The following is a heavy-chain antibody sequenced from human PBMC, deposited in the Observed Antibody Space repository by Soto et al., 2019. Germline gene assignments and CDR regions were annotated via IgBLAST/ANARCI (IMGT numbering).Heavy chain of an antibody. Sequence: SETLSLTCTVSVGSISSGCYYLSWILHQPGKGLEWIGYIYYSWSTYYNPSLKSRVTISLDTSKNQFSLKLSSVTAADTAVYYCAKSNCSSTLCYTGQNYYYGMEVWGQGTTVTLSS. CDR3: AKSNCSSTLCYTGQNYYYGMEV. V-gene: IGHV4-31*03. D-gene: IGHD2-2*02. CDR2: IYYSWST. J-gene: IGHJ6*01. CDR1: VGSISSGCYY.